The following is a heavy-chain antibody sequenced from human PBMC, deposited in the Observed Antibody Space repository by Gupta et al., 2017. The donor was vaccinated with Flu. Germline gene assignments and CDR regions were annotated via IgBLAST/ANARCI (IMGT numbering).Heavy chain of an antibody. Sequence: QVQLQESGPGLVKPSETLSLTCTVSGGSISSYYWSWIRQPPGKGLEWIGYIYYSGSTNYNPALKSRVTISVDTAKKQFSLKLGSVTAADTAVYYCARTGAKIFGKYAYGGQGTLVTVYS. CDR1: GGSISSYY. CDR3: ARTGAKIFGKYAY. J-gene: IGHJ4*02. CDR2: IYYSGST. V-gene: IGHV4-59*08. D-gene: IGHD3-3*01.